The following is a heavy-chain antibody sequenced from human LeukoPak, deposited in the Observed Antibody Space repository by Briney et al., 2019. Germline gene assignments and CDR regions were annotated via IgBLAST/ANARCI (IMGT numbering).Heavy chain of an antibody. J-gene: IGHJ4*02. V-gene: IGHV3-23*01. CDR2: ISGSGGST. D-gene: IGHD6-13*01. Sequence: TGGSLRLSCAASGFTFSSYAMSWVRQAPGKGLEWVSAISGSGGSTYYADSVKGRFTISRDNAKNSLYLQMNSLRAEDTAVYYCARGRTSSWYQGYYWGQGTLVTVSS. CDR1: GFTFSSYA. CDR3: ARGRTSSWYQGYY.